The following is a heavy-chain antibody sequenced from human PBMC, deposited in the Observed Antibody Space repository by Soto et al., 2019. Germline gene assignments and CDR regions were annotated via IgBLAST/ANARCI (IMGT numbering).Heavy chain of an antibody. CDR3: ARDTSITMVRGVIRNYYYYYGMDV. D-gene: IGHD3-10*01. CDR1: GYTFTSYD. Sequence: ASVKVSCKASGYTFTSYDINWVRQATGQGLEWMGWMNPNSGNTGYAQKFQGRVTMTTDTSTSTAYMELRSLRSDDTAVYYCARDTSITMVRGVIRNYYYYYGMDVWGQGTTVTVSS. J-gene: IGHJ6*02. V-gene: IGHV1-8*01. CDR2: MNPNSGNT.